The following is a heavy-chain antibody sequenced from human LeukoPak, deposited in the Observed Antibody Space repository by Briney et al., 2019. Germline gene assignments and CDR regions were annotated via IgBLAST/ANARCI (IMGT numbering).Heavy chain of an antibody. CDR1: GFTFSSYW. J-gene: IGHJ4*02. CDR2: IKQDGSEK. V-gene: IGHV3-7*01. Sequence: GGSLRLSCAASGFTFSSYWMSWVRQAPGKGLEWVAIIKQDGSEKYYVDSVKGRFTISRDNTKNSLYLQMNSLRAEDTAVYYCARVASSGWYFSRNKYYFDYWGQGTLVTVSS. D-gene: IGHD6-19*01. CDR3: ARVASSGWYFSRNKYYFDY.